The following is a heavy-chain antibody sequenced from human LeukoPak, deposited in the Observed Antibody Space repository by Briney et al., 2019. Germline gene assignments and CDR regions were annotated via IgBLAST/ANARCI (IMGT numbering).Heavy chain of an antibody. CDR3: ARPSCGGDCHFDY. CDR1: GYTFTTYA. CDR2: INPNSGGT. V-gene: IGHV1-2*02. D-gene: IGHD2-21*02. Sequence: GASVKVSCKASGYTFTTYAMNWVRQAPGQGLEWMGWINPNSGGTNYAQKFQGRVTMTRDTSISTAYMELSRLRSDDTAVYYCARPSCGGDCHFDYWGQGTLVTVSS. J-gene: IGHJ4*02.